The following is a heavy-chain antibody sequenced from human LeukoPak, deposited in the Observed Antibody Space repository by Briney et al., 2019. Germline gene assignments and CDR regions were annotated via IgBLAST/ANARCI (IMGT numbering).Heavy chain of an antibody. CDR2: IYSGGST. J-gene: IGHJ4*02. Sequence: GGSLRLSCAASGFTVSTNYMSWVRQAPGKGLEWVSDIYSGGSTYYADSVKGRFAISRDNSKNTLYLQMNSLRAEDTAVYYCARTYYYDSSGYYFDYWGQGTLVTVSS. V-gene: IGHV3-53*01. D-gene: IGHD3-22*01. CDR1: GFTVSTNY. CDR3: ARTYYYDSSGYYFDY.